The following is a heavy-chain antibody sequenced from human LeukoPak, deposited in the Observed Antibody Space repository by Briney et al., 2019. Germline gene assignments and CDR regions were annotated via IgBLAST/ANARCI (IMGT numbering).Heavy chain of an antibody. Sequence: SETLSLTCTVSGGSLSSSPYWWSWIRQPPGKGLEWIGTIYFSGSTFYHPSLEGRVSISADRSKNQFSLKLASVTAADTAVYYCARRAYGTGFDYWGREPWSPSPQ. J-gene: IGHJ4*02. CDR3: ARRAYGTGFDY. V-gene: IGHV4-39*01. CDR2: IYFSGST. CDR1: GGSLSSSPYW. D-gene: IGHD3/OR15-3a*01.